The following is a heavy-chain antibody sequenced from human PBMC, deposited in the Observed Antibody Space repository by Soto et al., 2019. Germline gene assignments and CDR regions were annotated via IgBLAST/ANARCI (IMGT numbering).Heavy chain of an antibody. J-gene: IGHJ6*02. Sequence: QVQLVQSGAEVKKPGYSVKVSCKASGGTFSTYGINWVRQAPGQGLEWMGGIIPIFDTTNYAQKFQGKFTITADESTSTVYMELSSLRSEDTAVYYCASDAAADATSGMDVWGQGTTFTVSS. D-gene: IGHD6-13*01. CDR2: IIPIFDTT. CDR3: ASDAAADATSGMDV. V-gene: IGHV1-69*01. CDR1: GGTFSTYG.